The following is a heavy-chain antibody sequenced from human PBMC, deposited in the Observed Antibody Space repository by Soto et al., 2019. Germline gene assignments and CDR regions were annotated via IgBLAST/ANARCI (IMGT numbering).Heavy chain of an antibody. CDR1: GGSISSSSYY. V-gene: IGHV4-39*01. Sequence: SETLSLTCTVSGGSISSSSYYWGWIRQPPGKGLEWFGSIYYSGSTYYNPSIKRRVTISVYTSKNQFSGKLSSVTAADTAVYYCASQCHYYDSSVYRRPFDYWGQGTLVTVSS. J-gene: IGHJ4*02. D-gene: IGHD3-22*01. CDR3: ASQCHYYDSSVYRRPFDY. CDR2: IYYSGST.